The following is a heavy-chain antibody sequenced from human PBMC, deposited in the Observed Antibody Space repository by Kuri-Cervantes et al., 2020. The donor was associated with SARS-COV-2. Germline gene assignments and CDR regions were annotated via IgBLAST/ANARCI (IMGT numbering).Heavy chain of an antibody. CDR2: IYSGGST. CDR3: AKEGIAATGDYSYYYYVDV. CDR1: GFTFSSYA. D-gene: IGHD6-13*01. Sequence: GESLKISCAASGFTFSSYAMSWVRQAPGKGLEWVSVIYSGGSTYYADSVKGRFTISRDNSKNTLYLQMNSLRAEDTAVYYCAKEGIAATGDYSYYYYVDVWGKGTTVTVSS. V-gene: IGHV3-23*03. J-gene: IGHJ6*03.